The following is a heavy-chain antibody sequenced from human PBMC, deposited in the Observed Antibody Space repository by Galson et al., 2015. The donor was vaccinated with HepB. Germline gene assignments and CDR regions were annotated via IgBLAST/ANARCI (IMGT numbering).Heavy chain of an antibody. D-gene: IGHD3-10*01. Sequence: SLRLSCAASGFTFSGYWMSWVRQAPGKGLEWVANIKQDGSEKYYVDSVKGRFTISRDNAKNSLYLQMNSLRAEDTAVYYCARKYYYGSGSHFDYWGQGTLVTVSS. V-gene: IGHV3-7*03. J-gene: IGHJ4*02. CDR2: IKQDGSEK. CDR3: ARKYYYGSGSHFDY. CDR1: GFTFSGYW.